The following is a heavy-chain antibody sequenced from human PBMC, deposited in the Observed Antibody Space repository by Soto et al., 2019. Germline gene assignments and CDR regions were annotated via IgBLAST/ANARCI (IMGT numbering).Heavy chain of an antibody. V-gene: IGHV6-1*01. CDR2: TYYRSKWYN. CDR1: ADSVSSNRSA. CDR3: ARDWGQWLLDD. J-gene: IGHJ4*02. D-gene: IGHD6-19*01. Sequence: RAVTWAISADSVSSNRSAWNWIRPSPSRGLEWLGRTYYRSKWYNDYAVSVKSRITINPDTSKNQFSLQLNSVTPEDTAVYYCARDWGQWLLDDWGQGTLVNVSS.